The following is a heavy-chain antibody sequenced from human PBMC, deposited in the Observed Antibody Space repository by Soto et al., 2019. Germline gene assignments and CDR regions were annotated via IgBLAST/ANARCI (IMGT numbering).Heavy chain of an antibody. D-gene: IGHD4-17*01. CDR3: ARHGFYGGYSSNYFDP. J-gene: IGHJ5*02. CDR2: IYPSDSTT. V-gene: IGHV5-51*01. CDR1: GYSFTNYW. Sequence: GESLKISCKGSGYSFTNYWIAWVRQMPGKGLEYMGIIYPSDSTTRYSPSFQGQVTISAVKSISTAYLQWNSLKASDTAMYYCARHGFYGGYSSNYFDPWGQGTLVTVSS.